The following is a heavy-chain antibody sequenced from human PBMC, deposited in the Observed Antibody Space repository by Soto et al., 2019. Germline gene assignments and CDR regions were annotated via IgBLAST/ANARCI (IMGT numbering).Heavy chain of an antibody. CDR1: GGSVSSGSYY. Sequence: SESLSLTCTVSGGSVSSGSYYWSWIRQPPGKGLEWIGYIYYSGSTNYNPSLKSRVTISVDTSKNQFSLKLSSVTAADTAVYYCARALGHCVSTSCYGSHYYYGTDVWRQRTTVTVPS. CDR2: IYYSGST. V-gene: IGHV4-61*01. J-gene: IGHJ6*02. CDR3: ARALGHCVSTSCYGSHYYYGTDV. D-gene: IGHD2-2*01.